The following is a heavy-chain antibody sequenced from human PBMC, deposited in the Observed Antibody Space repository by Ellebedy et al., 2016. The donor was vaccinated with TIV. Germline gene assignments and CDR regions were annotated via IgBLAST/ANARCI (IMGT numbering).Heavy chain of an antibody. J-gene: IGHJ4*02. V-gene: IGHV1-46*01. CDR1: GYTFTSYY. CDR3: ARHSYDTGTGPEGY. CDR2: INPSGGNT. Sequence: AASVKVSCKASGYTFTSYYMHWVRQAPGQGLEWMGIINPSGGNTNYAQKLQGRVTMTTDTSTSTAYMELRSLRSDDTAVYYCARHSYDTGTGPEGYWGQGTLVTVSS. D-gene: IGHD3-9*01.